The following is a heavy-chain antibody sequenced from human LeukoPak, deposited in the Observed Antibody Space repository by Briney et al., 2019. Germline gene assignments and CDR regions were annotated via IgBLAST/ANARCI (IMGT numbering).Heavy chain of an antibody. CDR2: ISYDGSKK. J-gene: IGHJ3*02. CDR1: GFIFSTYG. Sequence: GGSLRLSCTASGFIFSTYGMHWVRQAPGKGLEWVAVISYDGSKKNYADSLRGRFTISRDNSKNTLYLQMNSLRAEDTAVYYCARGRWYDSSGSDAFDIWGQGTMVTVSS. V-gene: IGHV3-30*19. CDR3: ARGRWYDSSGSDAFDI. D-gene: IGHD3-22*01.